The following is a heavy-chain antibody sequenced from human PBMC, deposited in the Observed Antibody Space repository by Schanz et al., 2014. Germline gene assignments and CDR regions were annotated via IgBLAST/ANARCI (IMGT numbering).Heavy chain of an antibody. Sequence: EVHLLESGGGLVEPGGSLRLSCATSGFSLDIFAVSWVRQAPGKGLEWVSSFNDGGVNKYYADSVKGRFTISSDNSKSPLFLQMNSLRAEDTAVYYCARKVVATIGGYYDNWGQGTLVTVSA. V-gene: IGHV3-23*01. CDR2: FNDGGVNK. CDR3: ARKVVATIGGYYDN. CDR1: GFSLDIFA. J-gene: IGHJ4*02. D-gene: IGHD5-12*01.